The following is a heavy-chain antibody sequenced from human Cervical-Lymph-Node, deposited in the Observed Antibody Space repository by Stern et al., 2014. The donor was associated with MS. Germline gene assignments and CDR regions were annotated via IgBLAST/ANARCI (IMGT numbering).Heavy chain of an antibody. D-gene: IGHD6-6*01. V-gene: IGHV4-59*07. CDR3: TRDGRSSLSEYFQT. CDR1: GAPTGRSY. CDR2: IYHNGNT. J-gene: IGHJ1*01. Sequence: QVQLQESGPGLVTPPPPPPLTSTASGAPTGRSYWSWARQPPGNSLAWIGYIYHNGNTNYTPSLKSRVSMSVDTSKNQFSLNLTSVTAADTAVYYCTRDGRSSLSEYFQTWGQGSLVTVSS.